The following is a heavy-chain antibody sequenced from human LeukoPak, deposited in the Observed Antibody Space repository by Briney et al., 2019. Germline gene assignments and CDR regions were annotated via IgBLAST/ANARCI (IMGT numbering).Heavy chain of an antibody. CDR2: MHYTGST. V-gene: IGHV4-59*01. Sequence: SETLSLTCTVSGGSINSNYWSWIRQPPGKGLESIGYMHYTGSTNYNPSLKSRVSLSVDTSKNQFSLELSSVTAADTAVYYCATYRTSFIYWYFDLWGRGTLVTVSS. CDR1: GGSINSNY. J-gene: IGHJ2*01. D-gene: IGHD2-2*01. CDR3: ATYRTSFIYWYFDL.